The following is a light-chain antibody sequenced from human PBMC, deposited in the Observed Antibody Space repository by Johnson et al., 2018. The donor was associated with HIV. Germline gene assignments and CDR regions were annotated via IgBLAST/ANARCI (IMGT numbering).Light chain of an antibody. CDR2: ENN. Sequence: VLTQPPSVSAAPGQKVTISCSGSSSNIGNNYVSWYQQLPGTAPKLLIYENNKRPSGIPDRFSGSKSGTSATLGITGLPTGDEADYYCGTWHSSLRAYVFGTGTKVTVL. V-gene: IGLV1-51*02. CDR1: SSNIGNNY. J-gene: IGLJ1*01. CDR3: GTWHSSLRAYV.